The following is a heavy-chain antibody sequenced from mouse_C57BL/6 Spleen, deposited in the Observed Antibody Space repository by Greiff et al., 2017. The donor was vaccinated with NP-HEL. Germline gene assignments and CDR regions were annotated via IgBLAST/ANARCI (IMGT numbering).Heavy chain of an antibody. CDR3: AHITTVVASYYYAMDY. V-gene: IGHV14-2*01. D-gene: IGHD1-1*01. CDR2: IDPEDGET. CDR1: GFNIKDYY. J-gene: IGHJ4*01. Sequence: VQLKQSGAELVKPGASVKLSCTASGFNIKDYYMHWVKQRTEQGLEWIGRIDPEDGETKYAPKFQGKATITADTSSNTAYLQLSSLTSEDTAVYYCAHITTVVASYYYAMDYWGQGTSVTVSS.